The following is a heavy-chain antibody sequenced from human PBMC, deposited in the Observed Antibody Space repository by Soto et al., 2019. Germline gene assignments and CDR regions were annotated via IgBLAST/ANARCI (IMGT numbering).Heavy chain of an antibody. CDR3: ARDFGGP. Sequence: ASETLSLTCTVSDDSITSGAYYWGLIRQPPGKGLEWIGTIQYRGSTYYNPSLKGRFTISRDNAKNSLYLDMNSLRVEDTAIYFCARDFGGPWGQGTLVTVSS. D-gene: IGHD1-26*01. CDR1: DDSITSGAYY. CDR2: IQYRGST. J-gene: IGHJ5*02. V-gene: IGHV4-39*07.